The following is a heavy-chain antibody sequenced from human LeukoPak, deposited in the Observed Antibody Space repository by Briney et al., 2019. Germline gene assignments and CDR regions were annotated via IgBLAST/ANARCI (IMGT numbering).Heavy chain of an antibody. CDR2: IYYSGST. Sequence: SETLSLTCTVSVGSISSYYWSWIRQPPGKGLEWIGYIYYSGSTNYNPSLKSRVTISVDTSKNQFSLKLSSVTAADTAVYYCARGVGAYNWFDPWGQGTLVTVSS. V-gene: IGHV4-59*12. D-gene: IGHD1-26*01. J-gene: IGHJ5*02. CDR3: ARGVGAYNWFDP. CDR1: VGSISSYY.